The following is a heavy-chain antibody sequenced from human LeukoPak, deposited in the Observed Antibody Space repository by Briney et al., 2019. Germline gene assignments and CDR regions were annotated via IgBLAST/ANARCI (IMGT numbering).Heavy chain of an antibody. Sequence: KAGGSLRLSCAASGFTFSNAWMSWVRQAPGKGLEWVGRIKSKTDGGTTDYAAPVKGRFTISRDDSKNTLYLQMNSLKTEDTAVYYCTTDFMGYSYGYYFDYWGQGTLVTVSS. V-gene: IGHV3-15*01. CDR2: IKSKTDGGTT. CDR3: TTDFMGYSYGYYFDY. J-gene: IGHJ4*02. D-gene: IGHD5-18*01. CDR1: GFTFSNAW.